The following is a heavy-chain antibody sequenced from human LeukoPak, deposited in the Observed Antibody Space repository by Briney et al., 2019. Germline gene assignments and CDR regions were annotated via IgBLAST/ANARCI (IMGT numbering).Heavy chain of an antibody. J-gene: IGHJ6*02. V-gene: IGHV1-69*13. CDR2: IIPIFGTA. D-gene: IGHD5-24*01. Sequence: SVKVSCKASGGTFSSYAISWVRQAPGQGLEWMGGIIPIFGTANYAQKFQGRVTITADESTSTAYLELSSLTSEDTAVYYCARVVLGRRWLQTSYYYGMDVWGQGTTVAVSS. CDR1: GGTFSSYA. CDR3: ARVVLGRRWLQTSYYYGMDV.